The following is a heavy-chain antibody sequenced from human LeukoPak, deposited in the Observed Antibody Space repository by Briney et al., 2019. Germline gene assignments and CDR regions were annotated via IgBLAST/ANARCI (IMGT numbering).Heavy chain of an antibody. J-gene: IGHJ4*02. V-gene: IGHV3-30*03. CDR3: ARDSITIFGVVTATSFDY. CDR1: GFTFSSYG. CDR2: ISYDGSNK. D-gene: IGHD3-3*01. Sequence: GGSLRLSCAASGFTFSSYGMHWVRQAPGKGLEWVAVISYDGSNKYYADSVKGRFTISRDNSKNTLYLQMNSLRAEDTAVYYCARDSITIFGVVTATSFDYWGQGTLVTVSS.